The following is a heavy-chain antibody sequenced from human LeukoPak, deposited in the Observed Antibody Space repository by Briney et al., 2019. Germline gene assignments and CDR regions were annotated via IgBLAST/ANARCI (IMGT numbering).Heavy chain of an antibody. CDR3: ARDIEMATTNGAFDI. Sequence: PSETLSLTCTVSGGSISSYYWSWIRQPAGKGLEWIGRIYTSGSTNFNPSLKSRVTISVDTSKNQFSLKLSSVTAADTAVYYCARDIEMATTNGAFDIWGQGTMVTVPS. V-gene: IGHV4-4*07. J-gene: IGHJ3*02. CDR1: GGSISSYY. CDR2: IYTSGST. D-gene: IGHD5-24*01.